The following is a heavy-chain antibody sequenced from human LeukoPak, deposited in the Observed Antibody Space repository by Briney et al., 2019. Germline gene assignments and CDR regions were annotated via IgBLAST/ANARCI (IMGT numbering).Heavy chain of an antibody. D-gene: IGHD3-22*01. J-gene: IGHJ5*02. CDR1: GYSFTSYW. V-gene: IGHV5-51*01. Sequence: GESLKICCKGSGYSFTSYWIGWVRQMPGKRLEWMGIIYPGDSDTRYRPSFQGQVTISADKSISTAYLQWSSLKASDTAMYYCARCYYDSSGLFDPWGQGTLVTVSS. CDR3: ARCYYDSSGLFDP. CDR2: IYPGDSDT.